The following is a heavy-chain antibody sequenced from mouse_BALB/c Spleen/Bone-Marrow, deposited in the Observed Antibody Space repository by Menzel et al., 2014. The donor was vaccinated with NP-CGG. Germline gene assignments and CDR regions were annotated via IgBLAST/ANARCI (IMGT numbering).Heavy chain of an antibody. CDR3: ARGDYGNWNYAMDY. CDR2: ISTYSGNT. Sequence: QVQLQQSGPELVRSGVSVKISCKGSGYTFTDYAMHWVKQSHAKSLEWIGVISTYSGNTNYNQKFKGKATMTVDESSSTAYMELARLTSEDSAIYYCARGDYGNWNYAMDYWGQGTSVTVSS. J-gene: IGHJ4*01. D-gene: IGHD2-1*01. V-gene: IGHV1-67*01. CDR1: GYTFTDYA.